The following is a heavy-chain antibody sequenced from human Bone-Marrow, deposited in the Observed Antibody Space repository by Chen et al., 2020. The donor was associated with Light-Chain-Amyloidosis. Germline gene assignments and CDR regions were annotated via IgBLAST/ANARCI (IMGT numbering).Heavy chain of an antibody. CDR2: IYNSGTT. CDR1: GGSMDYYY. V-gene: IGHV4-59*01. Sequence: QVQLQESGPGLVKPSETLSLTCTVSGGSMDYYYWNWIRQPPGKGLEWIGYIYNSGTTNYNPSLRSRVTMSVDMPKKQFSLKLSSVTAADTAVYYCGRDNIGGVDFWGQGTPVTVSS. J-gene: IGHJ4*02. CDR3: GRDNIGGVDF. D-gene: IGHD3-16*01.